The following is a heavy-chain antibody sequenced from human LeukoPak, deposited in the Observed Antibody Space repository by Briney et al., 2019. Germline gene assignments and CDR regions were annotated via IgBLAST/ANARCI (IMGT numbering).Heavy chain of an antibody. J-gene: IGHJ6*02. CDR3: AKLLTRWSYYYYGMDV. V-gene: IGHV3-23*01. CDR1: GFTLSSYA. CDR2: ISGSGSST. Sequence: GGSLTLSCAVSGFTLSSYAMSWVRPAPGKGLEWVSAISGSGSSTYYADAEKGRFTISRNNSKNTLYLQMNSLRAEDTAVYYCAKLLTRWSYYYYGMDVWGQGTTVTVSS. D-gene: IGHD4/OR15-4a*01.